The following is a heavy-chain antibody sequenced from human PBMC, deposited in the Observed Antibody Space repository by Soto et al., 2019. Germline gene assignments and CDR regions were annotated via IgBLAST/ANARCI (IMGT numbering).Heavy chain of an antibody. CDR3: ARDQSSGWPPYNWFDP. D-gene: IGHD6-19*01. Sequence: HPGGSLRLSCAASGFTFSSYAMHWVRQAPGKGLEWVAVISYDGNNKHYADSGKGRFTISRDNSKNTLYLQMNSLRDEDTAVYYCARDQSSGWPPYNWFDPWGQGTLVTVSS. J-gene: IGHJ5*02. CDR2: ISYDGNNK. V-gene: IGHV3-30-3*01. CDR1: GFTFSSYA.